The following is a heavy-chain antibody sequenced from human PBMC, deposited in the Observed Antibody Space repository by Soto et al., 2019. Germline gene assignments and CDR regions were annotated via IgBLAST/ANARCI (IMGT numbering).Heavy chain of an antibody. J-gene: IGHJ3*02. Sequence: QVQLQESGPGLVKPSETLSLTCTVSGGSISSYYWSWIRQPPGKGLEWIGYIYYSGGTNYNPSLKSRVTISVDTSKNQFSLKLSSVTAADTAVYYCARALILTGYYIHDAFDIWGQGTMVTVSS. V-gene: IGHV4-59*01. D-gene: IGHD3-9*01. CDR2: IYYSGGT. CDR1: GGSISSYY. CDR3: ARALILTGYYIHDAFDI.